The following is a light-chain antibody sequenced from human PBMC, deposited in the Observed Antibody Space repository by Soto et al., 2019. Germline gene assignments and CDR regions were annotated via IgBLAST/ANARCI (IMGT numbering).Light chain of an antibody. V-gene: IGKV3-11*01. CDR1: QSVSSY. CDR3: QQRSNWPPVRT. Sequence: EIVLTQSPATLSLSPWERATLSCMAIQSVSSYLAWYQQKPGQAPRLLIYDASNRATGIPARFSGSGSGTDFTLTISSLEPEDFAVYYCQQRSNWPPVRTFGQGTKVDIK. J-gene: IGKJ1*01. CDR2: DAS.